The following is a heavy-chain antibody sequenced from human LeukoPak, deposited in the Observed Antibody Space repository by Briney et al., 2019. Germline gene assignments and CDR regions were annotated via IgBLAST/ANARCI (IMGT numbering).Heavy chain of an antibody. Sequence: ASVKVSCKVSGYTLTELSMHWVRQAPGKGLEWMGGFDPEDGETIYAQKFQGRVTMTEDTSTDTAYMELSSLKASDTAMYYCARHKDDYYYGMDVWGQGTTVTVSS. J-gene: IGHJ6*02. CDR1: GYTLTELS. CDR2: FDPEDGET. V-gene: IGHV1-24*01. CDR3: ARHKDDYYYGMDV.